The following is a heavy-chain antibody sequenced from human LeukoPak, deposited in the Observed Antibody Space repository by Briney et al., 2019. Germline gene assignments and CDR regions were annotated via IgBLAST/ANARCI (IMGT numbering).Heavy chain of an antibody. CDR3: ARRVTSNCFDP. J-gene: IGHJ5*02. V-gene: IGHV4-59*08. CDR1: GGSISPYY. Sequence: SETLSLTCTVSGGSISPYYWSWIRQPPGKGLEWIGYMHYSGSANYNPSLKSRVTMSVDTSKNQFSLNLSSVTAADTAVYYCARRVTSNCFDPWGQGTLVTVSS. CDR2: MHYSGSA. D-gene: IGHD4-23*01.